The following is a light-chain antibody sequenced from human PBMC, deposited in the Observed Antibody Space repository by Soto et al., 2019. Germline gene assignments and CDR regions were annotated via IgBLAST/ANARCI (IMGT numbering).Light chain of an antibody. CDR3: QQYNNWWT. Sequence: VFTQSPVTLSLSPVERATLSCRASQSVSSNLAWYQQKPGQAPRLPIYGASTRATGIPARFSGSGSGTEFTLTISSLQSEDFAVYYCQQYNNWWTFGQGTKVDIK. J-gene: IGKJ1*01. CDR1: QSVSSN. CDR2: GAS. V-gene: IGKV3-15*01.